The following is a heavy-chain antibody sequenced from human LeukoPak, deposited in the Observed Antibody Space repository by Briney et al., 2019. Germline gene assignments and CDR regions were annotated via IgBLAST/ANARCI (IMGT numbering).Heavy chain of an antibody. CDR3: ARVSAYCSSTSCYYYYGMDV. D-gene: IGHD2-2*01. V-gene: IGHV3-30*04. CDR1: GFTFSSYA. J-gene: IGHJ6*04. Sequence: PGGSLRLSCAASGFTFSSYAMHWVRQAPGKGLEWVAGISYDGSNKYYADSVKGRFTISRDNSKNTLYLQMNSLRAEDTAVYYCARVSAYCSSTSCYYYYGMDVWGKGTTVTVSS. CDR2: ISYDGSNK.